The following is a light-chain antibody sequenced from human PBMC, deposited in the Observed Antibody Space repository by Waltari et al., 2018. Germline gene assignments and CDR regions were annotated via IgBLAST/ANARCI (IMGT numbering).Light chain of an antibody. V-gene: IGKV3-15*01. CDR1: QSVYGS. CDR2: GAT. CDR3: QQYSNWWT. J-gene: IGKJ1*01. Sequence: EVVMTQSPATLSASPGGRTTLSCRASQSVYGSLAWYQQKPGQAPRLLLYGATARATSISARFSGSGSGTKFTLTLSSLQSEDFAVSYCQQYSNWWTFGQGTKVEIK.